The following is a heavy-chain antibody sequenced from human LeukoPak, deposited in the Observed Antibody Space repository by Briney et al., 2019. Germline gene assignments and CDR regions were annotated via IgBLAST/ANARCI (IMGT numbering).Heavy chain of an antibody. CDR2: ISWNTSNI. D-gene: IGHD3-10*02. CDR1: GFTFDDYG. V-gene: IGHV3-9*01. J-gene: IGHJ6*04. CDR3: AELGITMIGGV. Sequence: GGSLRLSCAASGFTFDDYGMHWVRQAPGKGLEWVSGISWNTSNINYADSVKGRFTISRDNAKNSLYLQMNSLRAEDTAVYYCAELGITMIGGVWGKGTTVTISS.